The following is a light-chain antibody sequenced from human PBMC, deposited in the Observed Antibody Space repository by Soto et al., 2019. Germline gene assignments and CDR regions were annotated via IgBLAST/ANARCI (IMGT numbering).Light chain of an antibody. J-gene: IGLJ3*02. CDR1: SGHSSYI. V-gene: IGLV4-60*02. Sequence: QSVLTQSSSASASLGSSVKLTCTLSSGHSSYIIAWHQQQPGKAPRYLMKLEGRGGYNRGSGVPDRFSGSSSGAARYLTISNLQFEDEADYYCETWDSNTWVFGGGTQLTVL. CDR2: LEGRGGY. CDR3: ETWDSNTWV.